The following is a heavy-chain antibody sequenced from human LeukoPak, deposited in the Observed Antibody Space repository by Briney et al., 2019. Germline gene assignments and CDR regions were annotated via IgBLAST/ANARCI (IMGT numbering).Heavy chain of an antibody. V-gene: IGHV1-18*01. CDR2: ISVYNGHT. CDR1: GYTFTSYG. CDR3: ARGGRWELPRPYAFDV. D-gene: IGHD1-26*01. Sequence: ASVKASCKASGYTFTSYGISWVRQAPGQGLEWLGWISVYNGHTNYARKLQGRVTMTTDTSTTTAYMELRTLRSDDTAVYYCARGGRWELPRPYAFDVWGQGTVVTVSS. J-gene: IGHJ3*01.